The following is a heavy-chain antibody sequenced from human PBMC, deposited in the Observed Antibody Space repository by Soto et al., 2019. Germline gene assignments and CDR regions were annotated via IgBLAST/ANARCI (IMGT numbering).Heavy chain of an antibody. Sequence: ASVKVSCKASGYTFTSYDINWVRQATGQGLEWMGWMIPISGKANYAQKFQGRVTMTTDTSTSTAYMELSSLRSEDTAVYYCARDQRATVRGLGYWGQGTLVTVSS. CDR3: ARDQRATVRGLGY. CDR1: GYTFTSYD. D-gene: IGHD1-26*01. V-gene: IGHV1-8*01. CDR2: MIPISGKA. J-gene: IGHJ4*02.